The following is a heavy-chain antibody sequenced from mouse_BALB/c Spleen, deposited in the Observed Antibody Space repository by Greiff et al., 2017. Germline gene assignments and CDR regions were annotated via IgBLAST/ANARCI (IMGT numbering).Heavy chain of an antibody. J-gene: IGHJ1*01. D-gene: IGHD2-10*01. V-gene: IGHV2-4-1*01. CDR3: ARNSYWGRDWYFEV. CDR1: GFSLTSYG. CDR2: IWSGGST. Sequence: VQLQESGPGLVQPSQSLSITCTVSGFSLTSYGVHWVRQSPGKGLAWLGVIWSGGSTDYNAAFISRLSISKDNSKSQVFFKMNSLQADDTAIYYCARNSYWGRDWYFEVWGAGTTLTVSS.